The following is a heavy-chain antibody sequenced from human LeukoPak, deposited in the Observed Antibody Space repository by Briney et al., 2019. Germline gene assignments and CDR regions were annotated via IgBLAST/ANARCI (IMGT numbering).Heavy chain of an antibody. V-gene: IGHV3-7*01. CDR3: ARAEGYFDWSLQG. D-gene: IGHD3-9*01. CDR1: GFTFSNAW. CDR2: IKEDGSEK. Sequence: GGSLRLSCAASGFTFSNAWMSWVRQAPGKGLEWVANIKEDGSEKYYVDSVKGRFTISRDNAKNSLYLQMNSLRAEDTAVYYCARAEGYFDWSLQGWGQGTLVTVFS. J-gene: IGHJ4*02.